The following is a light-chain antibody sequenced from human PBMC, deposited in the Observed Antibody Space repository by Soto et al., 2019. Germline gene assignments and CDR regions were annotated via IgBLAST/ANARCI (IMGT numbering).Light chain of an antibody. CDR3: QQYNKWPPST. Sequence: EIVMTQSPATLSVSPGESAALSCRASQSVSSYFAWYQQKPGQAPRLLIYGASTRATGIPARFSGSGSGTEFTLTISYLQSEDFAVYYCQQYNKWPPSTFGQGTKVEIK. J-gene: IGKJ1*01. CDR2: GAS. V-gene: IGKV3-15*01. CDR1: QSVSSY.